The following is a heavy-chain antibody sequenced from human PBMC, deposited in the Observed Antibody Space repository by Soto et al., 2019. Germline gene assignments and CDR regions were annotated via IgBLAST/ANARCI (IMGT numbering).Heavy chain of an antibody. CDR1: GFTFSSYG. D-gene: IGHD4-17*01. CDR2: ISGGGDTT. CDR3: AKLRDFVGLPAEILDY. V-gene: IGHV3-23*01. J-gene: IGHJ4*02. Sequence: PGGSLRLSCAASGFTFSSYGISWIRLSPGKGLEWVSVISGGGDTTYYTPSVKGRFTISRDDFRNTLYLQMNSLRTEDTAIYYCAKLRDFVGLPAEILDYWGPGTLVTVSS.